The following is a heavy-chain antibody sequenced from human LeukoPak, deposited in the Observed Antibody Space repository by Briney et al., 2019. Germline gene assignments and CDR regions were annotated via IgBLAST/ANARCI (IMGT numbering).Heavy chain of an antibody. J-gene: IGHJ3*02. CDR3: ARHSFSYPLGAFDI. V-gene: IGHV4-59*08. Sequence: PSETLSLTCTVSGGSISSYYWSWIRQPPGKGLEWIGYIYYSGSTNYNPSLKSRVTISVDTFKNQFSLKLSSVTAADTAVYYCARHSFSYPLGAFDIWGQGTMVTVSS. D-gene: IGHD7-27*01. CDR1: GGSISSYY. CDR2: IYYSGST.